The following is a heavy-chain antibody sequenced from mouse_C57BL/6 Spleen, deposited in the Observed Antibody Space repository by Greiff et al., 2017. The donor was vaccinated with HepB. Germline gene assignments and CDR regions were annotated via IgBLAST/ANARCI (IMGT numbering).Heavy chain of an antibody. CDR2: IWSDGST. J-gene: IGHJ4*01. CDR1: GFSLTSYG. CDR3: ARDGYYGSRGDYYAMDY. D-gene: IGHD1-1*01. V-gene: IGHV2-6*03. Sequence: QVQLKESGPGLVAPSQSLSITCTVSGFSLTSYGVHWVRQPPGKGLEWLVVIWSDGSTTYNSALKSRLSISKDNSKSQVFLKMNSLQTDDTAMYYCARDGYYGSRGDYYAMDYWGQGTSVTVSS.